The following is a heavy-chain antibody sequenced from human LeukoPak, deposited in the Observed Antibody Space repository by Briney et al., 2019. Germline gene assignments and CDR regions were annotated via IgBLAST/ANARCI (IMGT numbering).Heavy chain of an antibody. Sequence: SETLSLTCTVSGGSISNYYWSWIRQPPGKGLEWIGYVYYSGSTNYNPSLKSRVTISLDTSKNQFSLKLSSVTAADTAVYYCARGRYASRYFDYWGQGTLVTVSS. CDR2: VYYSGST. CDR1: GGSISNYY. CDR3: ARGRYASRYFDY. J-gene: IGHJ4*02. D-gene: IGHD2-2*01. V-gene: IGHV4-59*08.